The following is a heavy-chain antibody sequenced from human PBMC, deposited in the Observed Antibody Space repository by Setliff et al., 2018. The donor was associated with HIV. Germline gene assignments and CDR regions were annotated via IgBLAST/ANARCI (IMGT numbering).Heavy chain of an antibody. CDR1: GFTFSSYG. Sequence: PGESLRLSCAASGFTFSSYGMHWVRQAPGKGLEWVAVIWYDGSNKYYADSVKGRFTISRDNSKNTLYLQMNSLRAEDTAVYYCAKTPSSGWYSLYLDYWGQGTLVTVS. V-gene: IGHV3-33*06. J-gene: IGHJ4*02. D-gene: IGHD6-19*01. CDR3: AKTPSSGWYSLYLDY. CDR2: IWYDGSNK.